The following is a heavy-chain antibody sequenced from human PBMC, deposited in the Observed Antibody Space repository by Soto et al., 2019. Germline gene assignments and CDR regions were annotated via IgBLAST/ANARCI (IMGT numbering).Heavy chain of an antibody. CDR2: IKSKTDGGTT. Sequence: EVQLVESGGGLVKPGGSLRLSCAASGFTFSNAWMSWVRQAAGKGLEWVGRIKSKTDGGTTDYAAPVKGRFTISRDDSKNTLYLQMNSLKTEDTAVYYCTTDRGEWELPDYWGQGTLVTVSS. D-gene: IGHD1-26*01. CDR1: GFTFSNAW. V-gene: IGHV3-15*01. CDR3: TTDRGEWELPDY. J-gene: IGHJ4*02.